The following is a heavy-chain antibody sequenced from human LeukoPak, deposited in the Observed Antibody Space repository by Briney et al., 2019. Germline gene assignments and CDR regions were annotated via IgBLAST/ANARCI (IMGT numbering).Heavy chain of an antibody. J-gene: IGHJ5*02. CDR1: GGSISSYS. CDR3: ARAVAYSSSWYWFDP. Sequence: SETLSLTCTVSGGSISSYSWSWVRQPPGMGLEWNGYVHYSGSPNYNPSLKSRVTISVDTSKNQFSLKLSSVTAADTAVYYCARAVAYSSSWYWFDPWGLGTLVTVSS. V-gene: IGHV4-59*01. D-gene: IGHD6-13*01. CDR2: VHYSGSP.